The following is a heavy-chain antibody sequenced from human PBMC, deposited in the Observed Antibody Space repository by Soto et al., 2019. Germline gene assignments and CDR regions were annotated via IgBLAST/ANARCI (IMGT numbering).Heavy chain of an antibody. CDR2: IYYTETT. D-gene: IGHD3-3*01. V-gene: IGHV4-30-4*01. Sequence: SETLSLTCTVSGASISSGDYYWSWVRQPPGKGLEWIGYIYYTETTHYNPSLKSRLIISVDSSKNQFSLKLSSVTAADTAVYYCACTQYDFWSVLNHWGQGTLVTVSS. CDR3: ACTQYDFWSVLNH. CDR1: GASISSGDYY. J-gene: IGHJ4*02.